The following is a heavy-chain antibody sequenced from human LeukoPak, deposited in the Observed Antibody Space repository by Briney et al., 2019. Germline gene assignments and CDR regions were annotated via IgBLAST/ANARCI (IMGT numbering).Heavy chain of an antibody. Sequence: KPSETLSLTCSFSGDSISTYYWSWIRQPAGKGLEWIGRIYTSGSTNYNPSLKSRVTMSVDTSKNQFSLKLSSVTAADTAVYYCARASLMKPPYYYYYMDVWGKGTTVTVSS. V-gene: IGHV4-4*07. CDR3: ARASLMKPPYYYYYMDV. CDR2: IYTSGST. J-gene: IGHJ6*03. D-gene: IGHD3-16*01. CDR1: GDSISTYY.